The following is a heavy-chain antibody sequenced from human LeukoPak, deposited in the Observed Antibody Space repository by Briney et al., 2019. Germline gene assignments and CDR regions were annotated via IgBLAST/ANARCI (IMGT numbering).Heavy chain of an antibody. CDR2: IIPTFGTA. V-gene: IGHV1-69*06. CDR3: ASTLIEGCSGCQNPGDY. D-gene: IGHD6-19*01. J-gene: IGHJ4*02. CDR1: GGTFSSYA. Sequence: GASVKVSCKASGGTFSSYAISWVRQAPGQGLEWMGGIIPTFGTANYAQKFQGRVTITADKSTSTAYMELSSLRSEDTAVYYCASTLIEGCSGCQNPGDYWGQGTLATVSS.